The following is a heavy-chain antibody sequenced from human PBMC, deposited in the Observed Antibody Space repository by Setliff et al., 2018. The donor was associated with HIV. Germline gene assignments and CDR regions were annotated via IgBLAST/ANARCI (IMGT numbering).Heavy chain of an antibody. CDR1: GGSISSSSYY. CDR2: IYYSGST. V-gene: IGHV4-39*07. CDR3: ASGEPYYYDSTGYSGNYFDY. D-gene: IGHD3-22*01. Sequence: SETLSLTCTVSGGSISSSSYYWGWIRQPPGKGLEWIGSIYYSGSTNYNPSLKSRVTISVDKSKNQFSLKLASVTAADTAVYYCASGEPYYYDSTGYSGNYFDYWGQGTLVTVSS. J-gene: IGHJ4*02.